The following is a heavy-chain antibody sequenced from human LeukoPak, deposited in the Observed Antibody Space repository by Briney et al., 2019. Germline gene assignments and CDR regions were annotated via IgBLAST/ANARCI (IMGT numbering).Heavy chain of an antibody. Sequence: SETLSLTCAVYGVSFSGYYWSWIRQPPGKGLEWIGEINHSGSTNYNPSLKSRVTISVDTSKNQFSLKLSSVTAADTAVYYCARALRIWFGELPFDYWGQGTLVTVSS. CDR3: ARALRIWFGELPFDY. CDR1: GVSFSGYY. D-gene: IGHD3-10*01. J-gene: IGHJ4*02. V-gene: IGHV4-34*01. CDR2: INHSGST.